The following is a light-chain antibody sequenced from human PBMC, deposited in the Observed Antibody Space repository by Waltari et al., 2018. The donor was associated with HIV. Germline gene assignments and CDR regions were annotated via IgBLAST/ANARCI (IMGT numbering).Light chain of an antibody. CDR1: SSDVGGYNY. Sequence: QYALTQPASVSGSPGQSFTISCTGPSSDVGGYNYVSWYQQHPGKAPKLMIYDVSNRPSGVSNRFSGSKSGNTASLTISGLQAEDEADYYCSSYTSSSSYVFGTGTKVTVL. CDR2: DVS. V-gene: IGLV2-14*01. CDR3: SSYTSSSSYV. J-gene: IGLJ1*01.